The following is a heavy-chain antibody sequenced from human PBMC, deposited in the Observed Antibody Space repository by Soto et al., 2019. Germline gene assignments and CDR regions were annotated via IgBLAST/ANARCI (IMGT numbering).Heavy chain of an antibody. CDR2: INHSGST. Sequence: SETLSLTCAVYGGSFSGYYWSWIRQPPGKGLEWIGEINHSGSTNYNPSLKSRVTISVDTSKNQFSLKLSSVTAADTAVYYCARAPIYYDILTSYYKGYYYYGMDVWGQGTTVTVSS. CDR3: ARAPIYYDILTSYYKGYYYYGMDV. J-gene: IGHJ6*02. D-gene: IGHD3-9*01. CDR1: GGSFSGYY. V-gene: IGHV4-34*01.